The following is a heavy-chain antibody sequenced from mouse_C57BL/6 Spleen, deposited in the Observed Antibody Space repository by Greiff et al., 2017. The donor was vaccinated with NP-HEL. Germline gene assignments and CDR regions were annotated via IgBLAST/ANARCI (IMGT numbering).Heavy chain of an antibody. Sequence: QVQLQQPGAELVKPGASVKLSCKASGYTFTSYWMHWVKQRPGQGLEWIGMIHPNSGSTNYNQKFKGKSTLTVDKSSSTAYMQLSSLTSEDSAVYYCARGLTGAYWYFDVWGTGTTVTVSS. V-gene: IGHV1-64*01. D-gene: IGHD4-1*01. J-gene: IGHJ1*03. CDR2: IHPNSGST. CDR1: GYTFTSYW. CDR3: ARGLTGAYWYFDV.